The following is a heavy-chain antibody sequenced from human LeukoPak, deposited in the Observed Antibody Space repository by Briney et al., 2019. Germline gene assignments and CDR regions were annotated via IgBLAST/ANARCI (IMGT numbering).Heavy chain of an antibody. J-gene: IGHJ5*02. CDR3: ARDPLNRSGGYNWFDP. V-gene: IGHV1-2*02. CDR1: GYTFTGYY. CDR2: INPNSGGT. Sequence: ASVKVSCKASGYTFTGYYMHWVRQAPGQGLEWMGWINPNSGGTNYAQKFQGRVTMTRDTSISTAYLELSRLRSDDTAVYYCARDPLNRSGGYNWFDPWGQGTLVTVSS. D-gene: IGHD3-16*02.